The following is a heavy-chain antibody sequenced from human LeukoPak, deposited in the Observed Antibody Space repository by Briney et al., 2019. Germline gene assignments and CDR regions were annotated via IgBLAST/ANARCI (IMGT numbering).Heavy chain of an antibody. CDR3: ARDGVDYYGSGDMSDYYYYYMDV. CDR2: IYHSGSS. V-gene: IGHV4-38-2*02. CDR1: GYSISSGHY. D-gene: IGHD3-10*01. Sequence: SETLSLTCTVSGYSISSGHYWGWIRQPPGKGLEWIGSIYHSGSSYYNPSLKSRVTISVDTSKNQFSLKLSSVTAADTAVYYCARDGVDYYGSGDMSDYYYYYMDVWGKGTTVTVSS. J-gene: IGHJ6*03.